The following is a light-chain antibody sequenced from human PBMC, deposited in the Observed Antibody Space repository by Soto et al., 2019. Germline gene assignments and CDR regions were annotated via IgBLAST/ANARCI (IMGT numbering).Light chain of an antibody. J-gene: IGLJ1*01. Sequence: QSVLTQPPSTSGTPGQRVTISCSGSSSNIGSNTVSWCQQLPGTAPKPLIYNNNQRPSGVPDRFSGSKSGTPASLAISGLQSEDEADYYCVAWDDSLIGYVFGTGTKVTVL. CDR3: VAWDDSLIGYV. CDR1: SSNIGSNT. CDR2: NNN. V-gene: IGLV1-44*01.